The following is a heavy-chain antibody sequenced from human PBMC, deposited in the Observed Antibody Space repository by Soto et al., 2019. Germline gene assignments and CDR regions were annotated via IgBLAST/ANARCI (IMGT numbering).Heavy chain of an antibody. CDR3: AKLDFWNSYYGLDV. J-gene: IGHJ6*02. CDR1: GVTLGTYA. Sequence: XGSLILSCSASGVTLGTYAMSWVCQAPGKGLEWVSSISGSDGTTYYADSVKGRFSISRDKSKNTLYLQMNSLRAEDTAIYYCAKLDFWNSYYGLDVWGQGTTVTVSS. V-gene: IGHV3-23*01. D-gene: IGHD3-3*01. CDR2: ISGSDGTT.